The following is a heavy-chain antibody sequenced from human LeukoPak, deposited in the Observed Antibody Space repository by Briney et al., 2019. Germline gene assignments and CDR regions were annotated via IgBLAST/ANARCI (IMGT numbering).Heavy chain of an antibody. CDR3: ARQTGSGLFILP. J-gene: IGHJ4*02. CDR2: IYYSGNT. CDR1: GYSIISDYF. D-gene: IGHD3/OR15-3a*01. Sequence: SETLSLTCIVSGYSIISDYFWGWVRQPPGKGLEWIGSIYYSGNTYYNASLKSQVSISIDTSKNQFSLRLTSVTAADTAVYYCARQTGSGLFILPGGQGTLVTVSS. V-gene: IGHV4-38-2*02.